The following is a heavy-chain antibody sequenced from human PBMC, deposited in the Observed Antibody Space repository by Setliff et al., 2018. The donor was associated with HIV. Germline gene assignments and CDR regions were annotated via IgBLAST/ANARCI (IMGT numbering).Heavy chain of an antibody. D-gene: IGHD6-13*01. V-gene: IGHV4-31*03. CDR2: IYYSGST. CDR1: GGSISSGDYS. J-gene: IGHJ4*02. Sequence: PSETLSLTCTVSGGSISSGDYSWSWIRQHPGKGLEWMGYIYYSGSTYYNPSLKSRITISIDTSKNLFSLKLSSVTAADTAVYYCARGSSSWYEPHFDYWGQGTLVTVSS. CDR3: ARGSSSWYEPHFDY.